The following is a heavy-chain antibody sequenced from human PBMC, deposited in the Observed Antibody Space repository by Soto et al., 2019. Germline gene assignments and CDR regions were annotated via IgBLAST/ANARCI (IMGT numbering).Heavy chain of an antibody. CDR3: ATHPTSCYFDY. CDR2: IYYSGST. V-gene: IGHV4-39*01. D-gene: IGHD2-2*01. CDR1: GGSISNSNYY. J-gene: IGHJ4*02. Sequence: SETLSLTCSGSGGSISNSNYYWGWVRQPPGKGLEWIGMIYYSGSTYYNPSLKSRVTISVDTSRNQFSLRLSSVTAADTAVYYCATHPTSCYFDYWGQGALVTVSS.